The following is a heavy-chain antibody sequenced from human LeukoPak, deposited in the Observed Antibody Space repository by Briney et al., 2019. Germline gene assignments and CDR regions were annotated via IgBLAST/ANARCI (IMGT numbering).Heavy chain of an antibody. D-gene: IGHD3-3*01. V-gene: IGHV1-69*05. CDR1: GGTFSSYA. Sequence: ASVKVSCKASGGTFSSYAISWVRQAPGQGLEWMGGIIPIFGTANYAQKFQGRVTMTRDTSTSTVYMELSSLRSEDTVVYYCARVDGDFWSGYYTYWGQGTLVTVSS. CDR2: IIPIFGTA. CDR3: ARVDGDFWSGYYTY. J-gene: IGHJ4*02.